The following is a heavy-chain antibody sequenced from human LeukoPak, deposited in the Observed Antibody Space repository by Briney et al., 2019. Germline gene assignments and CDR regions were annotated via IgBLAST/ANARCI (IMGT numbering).Heavy chain of an antibody. CDR3: ARSIAAAGTYYSYYYMDV. D-gene: IGHD6-13*01. Sequence: ASVKVSCKASGYTFTNYDINWVRQATGQGLEWMGWMNPNSGNTGYAQKFQSRVTMTRNTSISTAYMELSSLRSEDTAVYYCARSIAAAGTYYSYYYMDVWGQGILVTVSS. CDR1: GYTFTNYD. V-gene: IGHV1-8*01. CDR2: MNPNSGNT. J-gene: IGHJ6*03.